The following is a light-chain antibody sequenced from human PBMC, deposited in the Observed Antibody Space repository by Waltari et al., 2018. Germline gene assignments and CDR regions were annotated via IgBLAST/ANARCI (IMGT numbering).Light chain of an antibody. CDR1: QSISDN. V-gene: IGKV3-15*01. CDR3: QQYNRWPPIT. J-gene: IGKJ5*01. CDR2: GAS. Sequence: AITQSPSTLSCAPGEGAARSCRASQSISDNLAWYQQKRGQAPRVLIYGASTRATGIPARFTGSGSGTDFTLTISSLQSEDSAVYYCQQYNRWPPITFGQGTRLEI.